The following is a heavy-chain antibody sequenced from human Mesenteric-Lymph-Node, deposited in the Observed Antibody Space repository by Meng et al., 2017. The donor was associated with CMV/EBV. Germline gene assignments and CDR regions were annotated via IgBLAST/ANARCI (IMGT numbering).Heavy chain of an antibody. J-gene: IGHJ6*02. CDR2: IYHSGST. D-gene: IGHD5-18*01. V-gene: IGHV4-38-2*02. Sequence: SETLSLTCTVSGYSISSGYYWGWIRQSPGKGLEWIGSIYHSGSTYYNPSLKSRVTISVDTSKNQFSLKLSSVTAADTAVYYCARVGGYSYDYYYYYGMDVWGQGTTVTVSS. CDR3: ARVGGYSYDYYYYYGMDV. CDR1: GYSISSGYY.